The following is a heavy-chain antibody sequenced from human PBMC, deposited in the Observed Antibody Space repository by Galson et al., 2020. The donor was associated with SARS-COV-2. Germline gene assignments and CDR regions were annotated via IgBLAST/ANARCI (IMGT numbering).Heavy chain of an antibody. J-gene: IGHJ6*02. Sequence: GESLKISCAASGFTFSSYAMHWVRQAPGKGLEWVAVISYDGSNKYYADSVKGRFTISRDNSKNTLYLQMNSLRAEDTGVYYCARSSSGNYLYRMDGGGPGTAVTVFS. V-gene: IGHV3-30*04. D-gene: IGHD6-25*01. CDR1: GFTFSSYA. CDR3: ARSSSGNYLYRMDG. CDR2: ISYDGSNK.